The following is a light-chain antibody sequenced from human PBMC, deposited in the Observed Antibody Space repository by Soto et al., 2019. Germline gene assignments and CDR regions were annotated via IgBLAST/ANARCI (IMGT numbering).Light chain of an antibody. J-gene: IGKJ3*01. CDR3: QQFGSSPLFT. Sequence: IVLTQSPGTLSLSPGGRATLSCRASQSVSRSYLAWYQQKPGQAPRLLIYGASSRATGIPDRFSGSGSGTDFTLTISSLEPEDFAVYYCQQFGSSPLFTFGPGTKLDVK. CDR2: GAS. V-gene: IGKV3-20*01. CDR1: QSVSRSY.